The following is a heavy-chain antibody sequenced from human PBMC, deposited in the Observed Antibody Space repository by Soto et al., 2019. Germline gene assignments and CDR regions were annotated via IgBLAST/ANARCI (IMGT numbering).Heavy chain of an antibody. V-gene: IGHV4-61*08. CDR2: IYYSGST. CDR3: ARDWRPSDY. Sequence: LETLSLTCAVSGGSSSSGGYSWSWIRQPPGKGLEWIGYIYYSGSTNYNPSLKSRVTISVDTSKNQFSLKLSPVTAADTAVYYCARDWRPSDYWGQGTLVTVS. CDR1: GGSSSSGGYS. D-gene: IGHD3-3*01. J-gene: IGHJ4*02.